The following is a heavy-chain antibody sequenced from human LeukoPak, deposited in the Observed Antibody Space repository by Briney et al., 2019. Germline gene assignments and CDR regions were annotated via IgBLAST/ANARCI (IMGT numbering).Heavy chain of an antibody. J-gene: IGHJ3*02. Sequence: SETLSLTCTASGGSISSGGYYWSCIRQHPGKGLEWIGYIYYSGSTYYNPSLKSRVTISVDTSKNQFSLKLSSVTAADTAVYYCARHVWKYQLLFNAFDIWGQGTMVTVSS. V-gene: IGHV4-31*03. CDR3: ARHVWKYQLLFNAFDI. D-gene: IGHD2-2*01. CDR2: IYYSGST. CDR1: GGSISSGGYY.